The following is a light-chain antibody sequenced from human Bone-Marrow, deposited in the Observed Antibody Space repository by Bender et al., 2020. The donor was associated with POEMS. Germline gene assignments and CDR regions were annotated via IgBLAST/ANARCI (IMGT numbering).Light chain of an antibody. J-gene: IGLJ3*02. CDR1: SSDIGAYNL. V-gene: IGLV2-14*03. Sequence: QSALTQPASVSGSPGQSITISCTGTSSDIGAYNLVSWYQQHPGKAPKLMIYDVTNRPSGVSNRFSGSKSGNTASLTISAIQAEDEADYYCSSYTSSSTWVFGGGTKLTVL. CDR2: DVT. CDR3: SSYTSSSTWV.